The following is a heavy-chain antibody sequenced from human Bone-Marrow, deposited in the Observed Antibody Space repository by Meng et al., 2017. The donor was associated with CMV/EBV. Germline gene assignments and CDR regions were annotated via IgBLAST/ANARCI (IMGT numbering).Heavy chain of an antibody. V-gene: IGHV1-8*01. Sequence: ASVKVSCKASGYTFTSYDINWVRQATGQGLEWMGWMNPNSGNTGYAQKFQGRVTMTRNTSISTAYMELSSLRSEDTAVYYCARLNYDFWSGYYYGGYYYYGMDVWGQGTTVTGYS. CDR2: MNPNSGNT. CDR1: GYTFTSYD. D-gene: IGHD3-3*01. CDR3: ARLNYDFWSGYYYGGYYYYGMDV. J-gene: IGHJ6*02.